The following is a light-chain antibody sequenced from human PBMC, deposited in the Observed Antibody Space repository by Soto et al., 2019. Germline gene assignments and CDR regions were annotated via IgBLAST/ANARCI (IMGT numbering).Light chain of an antibody. CDR2: ATS. CDR3: TSFARGSTLV. V-gene: IGLV2-23*01. CDR1: SSDVGTYNL. Sequence: QSALTQPAAVSGSPGQSITISCTGTSSDVGTYNLVSWYQQYLGKAPKLMIYATSKRPSGVSNRFSGSKSGDTASLTISGLQAEDEADYYCTSFARGSTLVFGGGTKLTVL. J-gene: IGLJ3*02.